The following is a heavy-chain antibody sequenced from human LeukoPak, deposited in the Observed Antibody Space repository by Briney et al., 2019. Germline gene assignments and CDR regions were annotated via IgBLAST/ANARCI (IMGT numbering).Heavy chain of an antibody. CDR1: GGSISGSSYY. Sequence: SETLSLTCTVSGGSISGSSYYWGWVRQPPGKGLEWIGSIYYTGSTYHNPSLKSRVTISVDTSNNQFSLKLSSVTAADTALYFCARHRRDLNEIPYWGQGTLVTVSS. J-gene: IGHJ4*02. D-gene: IGHD1-1*01. V-gene: IGHV4-39*01. CDR2: IYYTGST. CDR3: ARHRRDLNEIPY.